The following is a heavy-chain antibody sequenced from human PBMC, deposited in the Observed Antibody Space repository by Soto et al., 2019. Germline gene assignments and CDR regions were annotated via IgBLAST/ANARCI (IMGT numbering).Heavy chain of an antibody. CDR2: IRRNAYGGTT. J-gene: IGHJ6*02. Sequence: GGSLRLSCTTSGFTFGDYALSWVRQAPGKGLEWVGFIRRNAYGGTTDYAASVKGRFTISRDDSKSIAYLQMNSLRTEDTAVDYCAKDLIPGIDYGMDVWGQGTTVTVSS. CDR1: GFTFGDYA. D-gene: IGHD6-13*01. CDR3: AKDLIPGIDYGMDV. V-gene: IGHV3-49*04.